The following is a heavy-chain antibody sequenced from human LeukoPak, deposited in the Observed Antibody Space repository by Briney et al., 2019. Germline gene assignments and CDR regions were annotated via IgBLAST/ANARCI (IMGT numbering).Heavy chain of an antibody. D-gene: IGHD3-10*01. V-gene: IGHV1-18*01. CDR2: ISTYNGNT. CDR1: GYTFTSYG. Sequence: ASVTVSCKASGYTFTSYGISWVRQAPGQGLEWMGWISTYNGNTNYAQKLQGRVTMTTDTSTSTAYMELRSLRSDDTAVYYCAKEYTFHYSRIDYWGQGTLVTVSS. CDR3: AKEYTFHYSRIDY. J-gene: IGHJ4*02.